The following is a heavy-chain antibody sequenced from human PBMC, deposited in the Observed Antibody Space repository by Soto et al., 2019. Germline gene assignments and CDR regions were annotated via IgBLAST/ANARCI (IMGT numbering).Heavy chain of an antibody. Sequence: SETLSLTCAVYGGSFSGYYWSWIRQPPGKGLEWIGEINHSGSTNYNPSLKSRVTISVGTSKNQFSLKLSSVTAADTAVYYCARGRGEIVGATNYFDYWGQGTLVTVSS. V-gene: IGHV4-34*01. CDR1: GGSFSGYY. CDR2: INHSGST. CDR3: ARGRGEIVGATNYFDY. J-gene: IGHJ4*02. D-gene: IGHD1-26*01.